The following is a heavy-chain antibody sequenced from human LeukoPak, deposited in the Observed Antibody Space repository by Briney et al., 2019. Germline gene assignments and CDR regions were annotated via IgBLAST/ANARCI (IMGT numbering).Heavy chain of an antibody. J-gene: IGHJ6*02. V-gene: IGHV1-8*01. D-gene: IGHD1-7*01. CDR3: AILELRGYYYGMDV. Sequence: ASVKVSCKASGYTFTSYDINWVRQATGQGLEWMGWMNPNSGNTGYAQKFQGRVTMTRDTSISTAYMELSSLRSEDTAVYYCAILELRGYYYGMDVWGQGTTVTVSS. CDR1: GYTFTSYD. CDR2: MNPNSGNT.